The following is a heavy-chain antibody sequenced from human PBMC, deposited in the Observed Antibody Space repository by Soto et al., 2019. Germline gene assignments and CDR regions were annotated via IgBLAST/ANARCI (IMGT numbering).Heavy chain of an antibody. CDR3: ARDRTGTIWSFDY. D-gene: IGHD1-1*01. CDR1: GFTFSSYS. V-gene: IGHV3-21*01. J-gene: IGHJ4*02. Sequence: LSCAASGFTFSSYSMNWVRQAPGKGLEWVSSISSSSSYIYYADSVKGRFTISRDNAKNSLYLQMNSLRAEDTAVYYCARDRTGTIWSFDYWGQGTLVTVSS. CDR2: ISSSSSYI.